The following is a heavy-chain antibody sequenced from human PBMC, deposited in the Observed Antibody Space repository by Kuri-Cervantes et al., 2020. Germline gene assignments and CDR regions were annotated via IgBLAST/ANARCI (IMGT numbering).Heavy chain of an antibody. J-gene: IGHJ4*02. CDR2: ISGSGGST. CDR1: GFTFSSYT. V-gene: IGHV3-23*01. CDR3: ARGFLDH. D-gene: IGHD2/OR15-2a*01. Sequence: GESLKISCAASGFTFSSYTMSWVRQAPGKGLEWVSAISGSGGSTYYADSVKGRFTISRDNSKNSLNLQMSNLRIEDTGVYYCARGFLDHWGQGTLVTVSS.